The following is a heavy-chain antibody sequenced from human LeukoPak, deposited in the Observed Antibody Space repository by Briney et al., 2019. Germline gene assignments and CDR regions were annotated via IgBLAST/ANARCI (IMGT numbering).Heavy chain of an antibody. J-gene: IGHJ4*02. CDR2: ITPIFGTA. CDR1: GGTFSRYA. CDR3: ARDAAIYDNSAYYYLW. D-gene: IGHD3-22*01. Sequence: SVKASCKASGGTFSRYAISWVRQAPGQGLEWMGGITPIFGTANYAQKFQGRVTITADESSSTAYMELRRLRSEDTAVYYCARDAAIYDNSAYYYLWWGQGTLVTVSS. V-gene: IGHV1-69*13.